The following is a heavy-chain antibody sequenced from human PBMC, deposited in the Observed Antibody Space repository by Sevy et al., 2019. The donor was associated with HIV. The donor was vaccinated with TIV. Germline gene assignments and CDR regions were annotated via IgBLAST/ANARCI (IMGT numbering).Heavy chain of an antibody. D-gene: IGHD4-17*01. J-gene: IGHJ4*02. Sequence: GESLKISCAASGFPFSSYEMNWVRQAPGRGLEWISYISNTGNTISYSDSVRGRFTVSRDNAKNSLFLPMNSLRAEDTATYYCARDLPPSATTVAHFDYWGRGTLVTVSS. CDR3: ARDLPPSATTVAHFDY. CDR1: GFPFSSYE. V-gene: IGHV3-48*03. CDR2: ISNTGNTI.